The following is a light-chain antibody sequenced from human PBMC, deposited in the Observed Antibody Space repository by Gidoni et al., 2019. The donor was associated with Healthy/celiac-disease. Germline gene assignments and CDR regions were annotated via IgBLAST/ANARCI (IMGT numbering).Light chain of an antibody. CDR1: QSISSC. J-gene: IGKJ2*04. Sequence: DIQMTQSPSSLSASVGDRVTITCRASQSISSCLTWYQQKPGKAPKLLIYAASSLKSGVPSRLSGSGTGTDFTFTISSLKPEDFESDYCQRNYSTRQCRFGQGTKLEIK. V-gene: IGKV1-39*01. CDR2: AAS. CDR3: QRNYSTRQCR.